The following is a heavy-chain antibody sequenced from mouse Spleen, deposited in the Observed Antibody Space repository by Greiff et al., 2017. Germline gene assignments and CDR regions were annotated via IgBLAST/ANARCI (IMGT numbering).Heavy chain of an antibody. J-gene: IGHJ2*01. D-gene: IGHD2-10*01. CDR2: INPSTGGT. Sequence: VQLQQSGPELVKPGASVKISCKASGYSFTGYYMNWVKQSPEKSLEWIGEINPSTGGTTYNQKFKAKATLTVDKSSSTAYMQLKSLTSEDSAVYYCARDPYRGNFDYWGQGTTLTVSS. CDR1: GYSFTGYY. CDR3: ARDPYRGNFDY. V-gene: IGHV1-42*01.